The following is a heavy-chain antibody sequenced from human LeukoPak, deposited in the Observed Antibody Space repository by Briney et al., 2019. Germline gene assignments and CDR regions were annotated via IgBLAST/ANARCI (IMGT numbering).Heavy chain of an antibody. CDR1: GFTFGDYA. CDR3: TRITGYSSGWVDY. CDR2: IRSKAYGGTT. J-gene: IGHJ4*02. Sequence: GGSLRLSCTASGFTFGDYAMSWVRQAPGKGLEWVGFIRSKAYGGTTEYAASVKGRFTISRDDSKSIAYLQMNSLKTEDTAVYYCTRITGYSSGWVDYWGQGTLVTVSS. V-gene: IGHV3-49*04. D-gene: IGHD6-19*01.